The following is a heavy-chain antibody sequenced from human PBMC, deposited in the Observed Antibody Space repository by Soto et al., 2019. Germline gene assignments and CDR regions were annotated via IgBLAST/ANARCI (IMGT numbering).Heavy chain of an antibody. CDR1: GYIFTNYA. J-gene: IGHJ5*02. CDR3: ARVAPQNWFDP. V-gene: IGHV1-18*01. CDR2: INTHNAHI. Sequence: ASVKVSCKASGYIFTNYAISWVRQAPGQGLEWMGWINTHNAHISYAQNLQGRVTMTTDTSTSTVYMELRSLRSDDTAMYYCARVAPQNWFDPWGQGTRVTVSS.